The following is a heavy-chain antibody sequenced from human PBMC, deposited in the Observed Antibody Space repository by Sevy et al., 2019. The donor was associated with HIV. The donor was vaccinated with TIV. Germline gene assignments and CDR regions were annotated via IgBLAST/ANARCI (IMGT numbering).Heavy chain of an antibody. CDR2: KQYDGSNK. Sequence: GGSLRLSCAASGFSYSSYGMHWVRQAPGKGLEWVAYKQYDGSNKDYADSVNGRFTISRDNSKNTLDLEMNSLRVEDTAVYYCVKEGGGEGGDHWGQGTLVTVSS. D-gene: IGHD2-21*01. CDR1: GFSYSSYG. J-gene: IGHJ4*01. V-gene: IGHV3-30*02. CDR3: VKEGGGEGGDH.